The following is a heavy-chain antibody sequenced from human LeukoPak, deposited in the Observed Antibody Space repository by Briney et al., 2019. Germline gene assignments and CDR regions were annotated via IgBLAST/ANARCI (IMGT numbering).Heavy chain of an antibody. D-gene: IGHD4-23*01. CDR2: INPSGGST. CDR3: ARDRAVRWYYMDV. Sequence: GASAKVSCKASGHTFTSYYMHWVRRAPGQGLEWMGIINPSGGSTSYAQKFQGRVTMTRDTSTSTVYMELSSLRSEDTAVYYCARDRAVRWYYMDVWGKGTTVTISS. CDR1: GHTFTSYY. V-gene: IGHV1-46*01. J-gene: IGHJ6*03.